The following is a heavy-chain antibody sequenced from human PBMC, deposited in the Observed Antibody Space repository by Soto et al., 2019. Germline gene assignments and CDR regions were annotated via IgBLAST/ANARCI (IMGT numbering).Heavy chain of an antibody. D-gene: IGHD6-13*01. CDR2: IRGKADSYTT. J-gene: IGHJ3*01. CDR1: GFIFGDSA. V-gene: IGHV3-73*01. CDR3: TREAEKAATDDAFDV. Sequence: WSLRLSCAASGFIFGDSAFHWVRQASGKGLEWVGRIRGKADSYTTSYAASVKGRFTISRDDSENAAYLQMNNLKTEDTALYYCTREAEKAATDDAFDVWGHGTMVTV.